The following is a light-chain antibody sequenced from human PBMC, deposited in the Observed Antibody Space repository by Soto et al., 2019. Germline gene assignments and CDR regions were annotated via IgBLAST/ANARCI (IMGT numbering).Light chain of an antibody. J-gene: IGLJ1*01. Sequence: SYELTQPPSVSVSPGQTASITCSGDKLGDKYACWYQQKPGQYPVRVIYQDSKRPSGITERFSCSNSGNTATLTISGTQAMDEADYYCQTWDSSTYVFGTGTKVTVL. CDR1: KLGDKY. CDR3: QTWDSSTYV. V-gene: IGLV3-1*01. CDR2: QDS.